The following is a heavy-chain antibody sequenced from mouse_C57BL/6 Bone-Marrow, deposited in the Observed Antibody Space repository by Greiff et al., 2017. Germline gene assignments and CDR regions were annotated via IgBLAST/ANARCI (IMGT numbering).Heavy chain of an antibody. D-gene: IGHD1-1*01. J-gene: IGHJ2*01. CDR2: ISSGGDYI. Sequence: EVQRVESGEGLVKPGGSLKLSCAASGFTFSSYAMSWVRQTPEKRLEWVAYISSGGDYIYYADTVKGRFTISRDNARNTLYLQMSSLKSEDTAMYYCTGVPSDYCGSSSFDDWGQGTTLTVSS. V-gene: IGHV5-9-1*02. CDR1: GFTFSSYA. CDR3: TGVPSDYCGSSSFDD.